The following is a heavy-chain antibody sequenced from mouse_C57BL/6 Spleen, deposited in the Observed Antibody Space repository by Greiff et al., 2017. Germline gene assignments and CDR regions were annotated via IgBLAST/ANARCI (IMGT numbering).Heavy chain of an antibody. Sequence: VQLQQSGPELVKPGASVKISCTASGYSFTGYYMNWVKQSPEKSLEWIGEINPSTGGTTYNQKFKAKATLTGDKSSSTAYMQIKSLTSEDSAVYYCARNDGDWYFEGWGTGTTVTVAS. CDR3: ARNDGDWYFEG. J-gene: IGHJ1*03. CDR1: GYSFTGYY. D-gene: IGHD2-3*01. CDR2: INPSTGGT. V-gene: IGHV1-42*01.